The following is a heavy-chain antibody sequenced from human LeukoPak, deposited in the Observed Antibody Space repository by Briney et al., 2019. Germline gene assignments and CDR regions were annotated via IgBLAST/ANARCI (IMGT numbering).Heavy chain of an antibody. J-gene: IGHJ4*02. CDR3: ARSVTTPIHLDY. Sequence: ASVMVSCKASGYTFATYGVTWVRQAPGLGLEWMGWSSTSNRDTDYAQKFQGRVTLTTDTSTSTAYMELRSLTSDDTAVYYCARSVTTPIHLDYWGQGTLVSVSS. D-gene: IGHD1-1*01. CDR2: SSTSNRDT. CDR1: GYTFATYG. V-gene: IGHV1-18*01.